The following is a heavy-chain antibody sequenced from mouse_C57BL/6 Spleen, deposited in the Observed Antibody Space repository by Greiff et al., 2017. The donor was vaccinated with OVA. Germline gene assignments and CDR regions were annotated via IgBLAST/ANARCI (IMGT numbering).Heavy chain of an antibody. CDR3: ARPEDYYGSRGYFDV. CDR2: INPSNGGT. D-gene: IGHD1-1*01. CDR1: GYTFTSYW. V-gene: IGHV1-53*01. Sequence: QVHVKQSGTELVKPGASVKLSCKASGYTFTSYWMHWVKQRPGQGLEWIGNINPSNGGTNYNEKFKSKATLTVDKSSSTAYMQLSSLTSEDSAVYYCARPEDYYGSRGYFDVWGTGTTVTVSS. J-gene: IGHJ1*03.